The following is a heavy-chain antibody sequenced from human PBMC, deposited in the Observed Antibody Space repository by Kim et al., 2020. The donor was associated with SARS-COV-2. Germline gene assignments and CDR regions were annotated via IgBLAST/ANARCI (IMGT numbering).Heavy chain of an antibody. J-gene: IGHJ4*02. V-gene: IGHV1-3*01. CDR1: GYTFTSYA. Sequence: ASVKVSCKASGYTFTSYAMHWVRQAPGQRLEWMGWINAGNGNTKYSQKFQGRVTITRDTSASTAYMELSSLRSEDTAVYYCARLNSFGSRKSIAAAGAFDYWGQGTLVTVSS. CDR2: INAGNGNT. CDR3: ARLNSFGSRKSIAAAGAFDY. D-gene: IGHD6-13*01.